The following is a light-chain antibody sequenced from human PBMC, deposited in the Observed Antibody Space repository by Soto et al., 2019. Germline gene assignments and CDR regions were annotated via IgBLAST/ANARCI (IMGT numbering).Light chain of an antibody. V-gene: IGLV2-11*01. CDR1: SSDVGDYNY. CDR3: CSYAGGYSWV. J-gene: IGLJ3*02. CDR2: DVS. Sequence: QSVLTQPRSVSGSPGQSVTISCTGTSSDVGDYNYVSWYQQHPGTVPKLVIFDVSKRPSGVPHRFSGSKSGNTAALTISVLQPEDEADYYCCSYAGGYSWVFGGGTKLTVL.